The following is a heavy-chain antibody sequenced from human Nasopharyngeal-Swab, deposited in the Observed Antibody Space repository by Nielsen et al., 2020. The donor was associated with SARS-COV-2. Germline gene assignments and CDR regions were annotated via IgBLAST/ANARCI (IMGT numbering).Heavy chain of an antibody. CDR2: ITRIGNT. CDR1: GSSFSGYY. Sequence: GSLRLSCGLLGSSFSGYYWGWIRQPPGKGLEWIGDITRIGNTNYNPALKSPVTMSVATSKDEFSLKLTSVTAADTALYFCARVNNGGGIVPASYSFFMDVWGKGTSVAVSS. J-gene: IGHJ6*03. D-gene: IGHD2-2*01. V-gene: IGHV4-34*01. CDR3: ARVNNGGGIVPASYSFFMDV.